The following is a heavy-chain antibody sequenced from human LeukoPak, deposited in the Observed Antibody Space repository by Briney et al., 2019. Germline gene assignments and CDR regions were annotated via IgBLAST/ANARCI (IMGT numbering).Heavy chain of an antibody. CDR2: IYHSGST. Sequence: SGTLSLTCAVSGGSISSSNWWSWVRQPPGKGLEWIGEIYHSGSTNYNPSLKSRVTISVDKSKNQFFLKLSSVTAADTAVYYCARAGYSSGWYEGYFQHWGQGTLVTVSS. CDR3: ARAGYSSGWYEGYFQH. J-gene: IGHJ1*01. D-gene: IGHD6-19*01. CDR1: GGSISSSNW. V-gene: IGHV4-4*02.